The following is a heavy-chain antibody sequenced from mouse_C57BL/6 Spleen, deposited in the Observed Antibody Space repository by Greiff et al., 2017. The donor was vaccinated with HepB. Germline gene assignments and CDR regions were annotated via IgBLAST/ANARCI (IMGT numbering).Heavy chain of an antibody. CDR1: GYTFTSYW. V-gene: IGHV1-50*01. CDR2: IDPSDSYT. CDR3: ATLYYYGSSSYYFDY. Sequence: QVQLQQPGAELVKPGASVKLSCKASGYTFTSYWMQWVKQRPGQGLEWIGEIDPSDSYTNYNQKFKGKATLTVDKPSSTAYMQLSSLTSEDSAVYYCATLYYYGSSSYYFDYWGQGTTLTVSS. D-gene: IGHD1-1*01. J-gene: IGHJ2*01.